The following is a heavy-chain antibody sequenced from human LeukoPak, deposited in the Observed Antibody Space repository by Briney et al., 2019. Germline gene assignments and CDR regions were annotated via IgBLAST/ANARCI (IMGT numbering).Heavy chain of an antibody. CDR2: INYSGST. V-gene: IGHV4-59*01. Sequence: SETLSLTCTVSGDSMNNYYWSWIRQPPGKGLEWIGNINYSGSTNYNPSLKSRVTISVDTSKNQFSLKLSSVTAADTAVYYCARTTEGYCSRTSCYGGDYYYYMDVWGKGTTVTISS. D-gene: IGHD2-2*01. CDR1: GDSMNNYY. CDR3: ARTTEGYCSRTSCYGGDYYYYMDV. J-gene: IGHJ6*03.